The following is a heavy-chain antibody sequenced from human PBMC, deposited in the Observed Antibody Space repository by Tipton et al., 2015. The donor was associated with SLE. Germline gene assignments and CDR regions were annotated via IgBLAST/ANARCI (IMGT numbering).Heavy chain of an antibody. Sequence: TLSLTCTVSGGSISSYYWSWIRQPPGKGLEWIGDIYYSGSTNYNPSPKSRVTISVDTSKNQFSLKLSSVTAADTAVYYCAREEYSSGWTEVHWFDPWGQGTLVTVSS. CDR1: GGSISSYY. J-gene: IGHJ5*02. V-gene: IGHV4-59*01. D-gene: IGHD6-19*01. CDR3: AREEYSSGWTEVHWFDP. CDR2: IYYSGST.